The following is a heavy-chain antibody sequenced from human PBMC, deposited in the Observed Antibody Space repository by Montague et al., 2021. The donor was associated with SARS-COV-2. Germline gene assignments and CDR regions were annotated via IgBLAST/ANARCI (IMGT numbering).Heavy chain of an antibody. CDR2: THYSGTT. J-gene: IGHJ4*02. CDR1: SGSLSGYY. D-gene: IGHD2-8*02. V-gene: IGHV4-59*12. CDR3: ARGTAYDHVYY. Sequence: SETLSLTYTASSGSLSGYYWSWIRQPPGKGLEWIGFTHYSGTTKXXPSLKSRLNMSLDTSKNQFSLTLNSVTAADTAIYYCARGTAYDHVYYWGQGAPVTVAS.